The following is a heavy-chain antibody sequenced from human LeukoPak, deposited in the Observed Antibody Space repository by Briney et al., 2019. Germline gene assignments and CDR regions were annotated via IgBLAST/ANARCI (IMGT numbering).Heavy chain of an antibody. D-gene: IGHD2-2*02. CDR3: ARDGNIVLPAAIPDYFDH. J-gene: IGHJ4*02. CDR1: GYTFTSYG. Sequence: ASVKVSCKASGYTFTSYGISWVRQAPGQGLEWMGWISAYNGNTNYAQKLQGRVTMTTDTSTSTAYMELRSLRSDDTAVYYCARDGNIVLPAAIPDYFDHWGQGTLVTVSS. CDR2: ISAYNGNT. V-gene: IGHV1-18*01.